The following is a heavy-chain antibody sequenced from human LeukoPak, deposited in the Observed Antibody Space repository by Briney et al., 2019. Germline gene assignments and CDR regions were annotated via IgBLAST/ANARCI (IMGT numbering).Heavy chain of an antibody. D-gene: IGHD5-18*01. CDR1: GGSISSYY. V-gene: IGHV4-59*01. CDR2: IYYTGAT. Sequence: SETLSLTCTVSGGSISSYYWTWIRLPPGRGLQWIGYIYYTGATYYNTSLKSRVTISLDTSKSQFSLRLSSVTAADAAVYYCSRAGYSYGTGYYFDYWGQGALVTVSS. J-gene: IGHJ4*02. CDR3: SRAGYSYGTGYYFDY.